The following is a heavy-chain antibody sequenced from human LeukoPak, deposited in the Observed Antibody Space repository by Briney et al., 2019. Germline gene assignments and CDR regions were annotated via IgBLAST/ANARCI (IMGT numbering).Heavy chain of an antibody. D-gene: IGHD6-6*01. V-gene: IGHV4-4*09. Sequence: SETLSLTCTVSGGSMSRYYWSWIRQPPGKGLEWVGYIYTSGSTNYNPSLKSRVTISVDTSKNQFSLKLSSVTAADTAVYYCARLVLNRGDARYRFDPWGQGTLVTVSS. CDR3: ARLVLNRGDARYRFDP. CDR2: IYTSGST. J-gene: IGHJ5*02. CDR1: GGSMSRYY.